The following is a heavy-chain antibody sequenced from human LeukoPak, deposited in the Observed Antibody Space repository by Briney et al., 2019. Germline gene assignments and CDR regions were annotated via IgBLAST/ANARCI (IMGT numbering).Heavy chain of an antibody. Sequence: GGSLRLSCAASGFTFSTYRMNWVRQAPGEGLEWVSSISGSGSYIYYADSVKGRFTIPRDNAKNSLHLQMNSLRDEDTAVYYCARDRAAVTAHDAYDIWGQGTMVTVSS. J-gene: IGHJ3*02. CDR1: GFTFSTYR. D-gene: IGHD2-21*02. V-gene: IGHV3-21*01. CDR3: ARDRAAVTAHDAYDI. CDR2: ISGSGSYI.